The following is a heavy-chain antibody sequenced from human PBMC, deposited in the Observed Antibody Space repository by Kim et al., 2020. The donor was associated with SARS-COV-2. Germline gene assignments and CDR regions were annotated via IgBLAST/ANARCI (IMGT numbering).Heavy chain of an antibody. D-gene: IGHD5-18*01. CDR3: ARDPIHLNPMTTLSPRWFDP. V-gene: IGHV1-46*01. CDR2: INPSGGST. J-gene: IGHJ5*02. Sequence: ASVKVSCKASGYTFTTYCMHWVRQAPGQGLEWMGIINPSGGSTNYAQKFQGRITMTRDTSTSTVYMELSSLKSEDTAVYYCARDPIHLNPMTTLSPRWFDPWGQGTRVTVSS. CDR1: GYTFTTYC.